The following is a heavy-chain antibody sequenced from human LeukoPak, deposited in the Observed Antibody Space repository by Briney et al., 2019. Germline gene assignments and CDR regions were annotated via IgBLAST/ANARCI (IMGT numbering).Heavy chain of an antibody. CDR2: ISAYNGNT. J-gene: IGHJ4*02. CDR3: ASRGSISGRYDFDY. V-gene: IGHV1-18*01. D-gene: IGHD1-26*01. CDR1: GYTFTSYG. Sequence: GASVKVSCKASGYTFTSYGISWVRQAPGQGLEWMGWISAYNGNTNYAQKLQGRVTMTTDTSTSTAYMELRSLRSDDTAVYYCASRGSISGRYDFDYWGQGTLFTVSS.